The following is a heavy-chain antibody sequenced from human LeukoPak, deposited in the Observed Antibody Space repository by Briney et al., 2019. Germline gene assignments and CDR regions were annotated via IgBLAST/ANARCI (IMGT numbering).Heavy chain of an antibody. Sequence: PGGSLRLSCAASGFTFSDYWMHWVRQGPGKGLVWVSRIRGDGHDTSYADSVKGRFTISRDNAKNTLYLQMNSLGVEDTAVYYCARGVERTTINELNYWGQGTLVTVSS. D-gene: IGHD5-24*01. CDR3: ARGVERTTINELNY. J-gene: IGHJ4*02. CDR1: GFTFSDYW. V-gene: IGHV3-74*01. CDR2: IRGDGHDT.